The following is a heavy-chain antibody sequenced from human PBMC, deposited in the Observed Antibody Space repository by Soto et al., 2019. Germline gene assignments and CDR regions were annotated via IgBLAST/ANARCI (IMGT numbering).Heavy chain of an antibody. CDR1: GYTFTSYD. CDR3: VRGQLGGFFDY. V-gene: IGHV1-8*01. Sequence: ASVKVSCKASGYTFTSYDINWVRQAAGQGLEWVGWMNTHTDDTGYAQKFQGRVTMTRDTATNTAYMDLNTLTSDDSAMYYCVRGQLGGFFDYWGQGTLVTVSS. D-gene: IGHD3-3*01. J-gene: IGHJ4*02. CDR2: MNTHTDDT.